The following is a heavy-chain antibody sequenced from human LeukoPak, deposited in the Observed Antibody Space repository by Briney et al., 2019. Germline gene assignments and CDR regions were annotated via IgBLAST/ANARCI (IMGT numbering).Heavy chain of an antibody. V-gene: IGHV5-51*01. Sequence: GESLKISCKGSGYSFTSYWIGWVRQMPGKGLEWMGIINPGDSDTRYSPSFQGQVTISADKSISTAYLQWSSLKASDTAMYYCARQVVATIHSYYYYYYMDVWGKGTTVTVSS. J-gene: IGHJ6*03. D-gene: IGHD5-12*01. CDR2: INPGDSDT. CDR3: ARQVVATIHSYYYYYYMDV. CDR1: GYSFTSYW.